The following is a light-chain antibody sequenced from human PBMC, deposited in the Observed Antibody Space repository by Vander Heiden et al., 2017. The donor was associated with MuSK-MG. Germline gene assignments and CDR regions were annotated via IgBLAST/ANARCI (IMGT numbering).Light chain of an antibody. V-gene: IGKV1-39*01. CDR2: APS. J-gene: IGKJ2*01. CDR3: QQSYSTPRT. CDR1: QDITSY. Sequence: DIQLTQSPSSLSASVGDRVTITCRASQDITSYLNWYQQKPGKAPKLLIYAPSGLQSGVPSRFTGRGSGTDFTLTIAGLQPDDIATYYCQQSYSTPRTFGQGTKLEIK.